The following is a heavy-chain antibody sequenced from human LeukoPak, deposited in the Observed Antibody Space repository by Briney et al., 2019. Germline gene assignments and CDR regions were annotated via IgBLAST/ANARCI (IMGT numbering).Heavy chain of an antibody. D-gene: IGHD3-16*01. J-gene: IGHJ4*02. Sequence: ASVKVSCKASGYTFTGYFMHWVRQAPGQGLEWMGWINPNSGGTNYAQNFQGRVTMARDTSISTAYMELSRLRSDDTAVYYCASTLIGAYHPHLGYWGPGTLVTVSS. CDR3: ASTLIGAYHPHLGY. CDR2: INPNSGGT. V-gene: IGHV1-2*02. CDR1: GYTFTGYF.